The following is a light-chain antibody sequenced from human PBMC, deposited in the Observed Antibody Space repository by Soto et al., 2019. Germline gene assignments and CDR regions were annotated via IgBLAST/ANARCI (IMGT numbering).Light chain of an antibody. CDR2: EVN. CDR3: SSYTSSTTPYV. Sequence: QSVLTQPASVSGSPGQSITISCTGTSSDVGGYNYVSWYQQHPGKAPKLMIYEVNNRPSGISNRFSGSKSGNTASLTISGRQAEDEADYYCSSYTSSTTPYVFGTGTKLTVL. V-gene: IGLV2-14*01. J-gene: IGLJ1*01. CDR1: SSDVGGYNY.